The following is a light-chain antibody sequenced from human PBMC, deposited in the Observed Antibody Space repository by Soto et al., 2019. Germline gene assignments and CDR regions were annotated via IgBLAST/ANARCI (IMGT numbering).Light chain of an antibody. CDR1: QSVSSN. V-gene: IGKV3-15*01. Sequence: EIVMTQSPATLSVSPGERATLSCRASQSVSSNLAWYQQKPGQAPRLLIYGASTRATGIPARFSGSGSGTEFPLTISSLQSEDFAVHYCQQYNNWPPGTFGQGTKVEIK. CDR3: QQYNNWPPGT. J-gene: IGKJ1*01. CDR2: GAS.